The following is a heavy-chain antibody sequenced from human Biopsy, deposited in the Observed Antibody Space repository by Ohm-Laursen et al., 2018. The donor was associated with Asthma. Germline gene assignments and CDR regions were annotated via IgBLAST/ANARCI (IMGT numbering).Heavy chain of an antibody. Sequence: PSQTLSLTCTVSGGYIDSHDWSWCWIRQSPGKGLQWLGYAHFSGSTHYNPSLDRRIRMSVDTSKSQVSLSLTSVSAADTAVYFCARVRRYGDIFFCMDVWGQGTTVTVSS. CDR2: AHFSGST. CDR3: ARVRRYGDIFFCMDV. CDR1: GGYIDSHDWS. D-gene: IGHD4-17*01. V-gene: IGHV4-30-4*01. J-gene: IGHJ6*01.